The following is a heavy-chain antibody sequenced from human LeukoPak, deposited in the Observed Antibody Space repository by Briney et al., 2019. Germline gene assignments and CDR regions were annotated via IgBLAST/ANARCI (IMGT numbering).Heavy chain of an antibody. D-gene: IGHD4-17*01. Sequence: SETLSLTCAVYGGSFSGYYWSWIRQPPGKGLEWIGEINHSGSTNYNPSLKSRVTISVDTSKNQFSLKLSSVTAADTAVYYCARDIWDYGDYGFDPWGQGTLVTVSS. CDR2: INHSGST. CDR1: GGSFSGYY. CDR3: ARDIWDYGDYGFDP. J-gene: IGHJ5*02. V-gene: IGHV4-34*01.